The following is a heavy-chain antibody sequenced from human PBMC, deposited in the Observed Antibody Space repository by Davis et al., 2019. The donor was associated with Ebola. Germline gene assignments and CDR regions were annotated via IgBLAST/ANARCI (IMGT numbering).Heavy chain of an antibody. CDR2: VNQSGST. V-gene: IGHV4-34*01. CDR3: ARVVRGGSLDY. J-gene: IGHJ4*02. CDR1: GGSFSAHY. Sequence: SETLSLTCGVNGGSFSAHYWSWIRQPPGKGLEWIGEVNQSGSTHYNPSLKSRVTISVDTSKNRFSLKLSSVTAADTAVFYCARVVRGGSLDYWGQGTLVTVSS. D-gene: IGHD1-26*01.